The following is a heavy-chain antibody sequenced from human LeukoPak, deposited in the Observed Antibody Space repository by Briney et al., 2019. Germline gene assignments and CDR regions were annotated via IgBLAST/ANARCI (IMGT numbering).Heavy chain of an antibody. CDR1: GYTLTELS. V-gene: IGHV1-24*01. CDR2: FDPEDGET. Sequence: GASVKVSCKVSGYTLTELSMHWVRQAPGKGLGWMGGFDPEDGETIYAQKFQGRVTMTEDTSTDTAYMELSSLRSEDTAVYYCATVTMIQYWYFDLWGRGTLVTVSS. J-gene: IGHJ2*01. CDR3: ATVTMIQYWYFDL. D-gene: IGHD3-22*01.